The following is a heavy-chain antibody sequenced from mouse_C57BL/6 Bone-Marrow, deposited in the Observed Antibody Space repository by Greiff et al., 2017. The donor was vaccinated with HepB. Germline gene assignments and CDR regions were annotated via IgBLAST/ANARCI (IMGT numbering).Heavy chain of an antibody. CDR3: ARWGTGNGFAY. CDR2: IYPRSGNT. V-gene: IGHV1-81*01. Sequence: QVQLKQSGAELARPGASVKLSCKASGYTFTSYGISWVKQRTGQGLEWIGEIYPRSGNTYYNEKFKGKATLTADKSSSTAYMELRSLTSEDSAVYFCARWGTGNGFAYWGQGTLVTVSA. CDR1: GYTFTSYG. D-gene: IGHD4-1*01. J-gene: IGHJ3*01.